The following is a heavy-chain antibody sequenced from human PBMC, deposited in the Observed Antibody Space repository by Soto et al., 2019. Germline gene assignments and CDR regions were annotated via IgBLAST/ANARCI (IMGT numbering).Heavy chain of an antibody. CDR2: ISAYNGNT. J-gene: IGHJ4*02. CDR3: ARVPTAVSADY. Sequence: QVQLVQSGAEVKKXXXXVXXXXXXXXXXXXXXXXXXVXXXXXXGLEWMGWISAYNGNTNYAQKLQGRVTMTTDTSTSTAYMELRSLRSDDTAVYYCARVPTAVSADYWGQGTLVTVSS. CDR1: XXXXXXXX. V-gene: IGHV1-18*01. D-gene: IGHD4-17*01.